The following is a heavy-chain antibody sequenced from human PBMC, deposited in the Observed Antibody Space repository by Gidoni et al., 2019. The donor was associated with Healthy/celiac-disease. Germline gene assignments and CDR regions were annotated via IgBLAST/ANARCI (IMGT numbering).Heavy chain of an antibody. CDR1: AFTFSSYS. D-gene: IGHD3-16*01. CDR3: ARVSLRGEGDY. V-gene: IGHV3-21*01. Sequence: EVQLVESGGGLVKPGWSLRLSCAASAFTFSSYSMNWVRQAPGKGLEWVSSISSSSSYIYYADSVKGRFTISRDNAKNSLYLQMNSLRAEDTAVYYCARVSLRGEGDYWGQGTLVTVSS. CDR2: ISSSSSYI. J-gene: IGHJ4*02.